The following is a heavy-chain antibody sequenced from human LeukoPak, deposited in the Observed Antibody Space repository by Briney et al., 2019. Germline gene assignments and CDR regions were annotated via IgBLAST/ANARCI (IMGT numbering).Heavy chain of an antibody. J-gene: IGHJ4*02. CDR2: IYSGGRT. CDR1: GFTVSNSY. V-gene: IGHV3-53*01. D-gene: IGHD3-22*01. Sequence: GGSLRLSCAASGFTVSNSYMSWVRQAPGKGLEWVSLIYSGGRTYYTDSVKGRFTISRDNSKNTLYLQLNSLRAEDTAVYYCARDSSLSGFLYWGQGTLVTVSS. CDR3: ARDSSLSGFLY.